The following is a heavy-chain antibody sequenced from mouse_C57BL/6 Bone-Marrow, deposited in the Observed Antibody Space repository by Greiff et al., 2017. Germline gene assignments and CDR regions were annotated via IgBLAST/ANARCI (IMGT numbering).Heavy chain of an antibody. CDR2: IYPGSGST. CDR1: GYTFTSYW. D-gene: IGHD2-5*01. J-gene: IGHJ1*03. Sequence: VQLQQPGAELVKPGASVKMSCKASGYTFTSYWITWVKQRPGQGLEWIGDIYPGSGSTNYNEKFKSKATLTVDTSSSTAYMQRSSLTSEDSAVYYSARPYYSNYWYFDVWGTGTTVTGSS. CDR3: ARPYYSNYWYFDV. V-gene: IGHV1-55*01.